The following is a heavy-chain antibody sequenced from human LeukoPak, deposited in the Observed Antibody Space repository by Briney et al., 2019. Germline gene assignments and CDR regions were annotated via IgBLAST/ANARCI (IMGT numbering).Heavy chain of an antibody. V-gene: IGHV4-34*01. D-gene: IGHD3-22*01. Sequence: SETLSLTCTVSGGSISSYYWSWIRQPPGKGLEWIGEIKHSGSTNYSPSLKSRVTISVDTSKNQFSLKLSSVTAADTAVYYCAREARYYYDSSGYYSRYFQHWGQGTLVTVSS. CDR1: GGSISSYY. CDR2: IKHSGST. CDR3: AREARYYYDSSGYYSRYFQH. J-gene: IGHJ1*01.